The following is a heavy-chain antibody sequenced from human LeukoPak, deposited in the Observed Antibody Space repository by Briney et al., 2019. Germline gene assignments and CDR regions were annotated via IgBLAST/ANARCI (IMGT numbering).Heavy chain of an antibody. V-gene: IGHV4-38-2*01. CDR1: GYSISSGYY. CDR3: ARKVFGVVTKGFDP. Sequence: SETLSLTCAVSGYSISSGYYWGWIRQPPGKGLEWIGSIYHSGSTYYNPSLKSRVTISVDTSKNQFSLKLSSVTAADTAVYYGARKVFGVVTKGFDPWGKGPRVTVSS. J-gene: IGHJ5*02. D-gene: IGHD3-3*01. CDR2: IYHSGST.